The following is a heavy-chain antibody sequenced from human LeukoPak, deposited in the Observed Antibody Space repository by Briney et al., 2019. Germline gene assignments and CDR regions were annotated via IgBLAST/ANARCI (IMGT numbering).Heavy chain of an antibody. Sequence: SETLSLTCTASGGTISSHYLSWIRQPPGKGLEWIGYIYYSGSTNYNPSLKTRVTISVDTSKNQFSLKLSSVTAADTAVYYCARARFLEWLFEYYYYYYMDVWGKGTTVTVSS. CDR3: ARARFLEWLFEYYYYYYMDV. CDR1: GGTISSHY. CDR2: IYYSGST. J-gene: IGHJ6*03. D-gene: IGHD3-3*01. V-gene: IGHV4-59*11.